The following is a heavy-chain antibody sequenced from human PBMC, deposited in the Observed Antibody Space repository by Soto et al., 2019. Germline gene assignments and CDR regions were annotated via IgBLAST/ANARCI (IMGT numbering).Heavy chain of an antibody. J-gene: IGHJ6*02. Sequence: SVKVSCKASGGTFSSHAISWVRQAPGQGLEWMGGIIPIFGTANYAQKFQARVTITADESTSTAYMELSSLRSEDTAVYYCARERGQVVVIPGYYGMDVWGQGTTVTVSS. D-gene: IGHD3-22*01. CDR3: ARERGQVVVIPGYYGMDV. V-gene: IGHV1-69*13. CDR2: IIPIFGTA. CDR1: GGTFSSHA.